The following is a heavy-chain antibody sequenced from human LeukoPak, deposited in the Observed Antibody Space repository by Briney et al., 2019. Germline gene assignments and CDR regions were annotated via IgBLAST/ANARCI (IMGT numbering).Heavy chain of an antibody. Sequence: ASVKVSCKASGGTFSSYAISWGRQAAGQGLEWMGRIIPILGIANYAQKFQGRVTITADKSTSTAYMELSSLRSEDTAVYYCARAQYYYDSSGYRPPGAFDIWGQGTMVTVSS. CDR1: GGTFSSYA. CDR3: ARAQYYYDSSGYRPPGAFDI. CDR2: IIPILGIA. D-gene: IGHD3-22*01. J-gene: IGHJ3*02. V-gene: IGHV1-69*04.